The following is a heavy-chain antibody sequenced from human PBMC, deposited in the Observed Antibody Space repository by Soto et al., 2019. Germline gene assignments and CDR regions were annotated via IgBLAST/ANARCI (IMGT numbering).Heavy chain of an antibody. V-gene: IGHV4-59*01. CDR2: IYYSGST. J-gene: IGHJ5*02. D-gene: IGHD6-6*01. CDR1: GASISDYY. CDR3: ARLTGSSRAENWFDP. Sequence: SETLSLTCTVSGASISDYYWSWIRQSPGKGLEWIGYIYYSGSTIYNPSLKSRVTISVDTSKNQLSLKLISVTAADTAVYYCARLTGSSRAENWFDPWGQGTLFTVSS.